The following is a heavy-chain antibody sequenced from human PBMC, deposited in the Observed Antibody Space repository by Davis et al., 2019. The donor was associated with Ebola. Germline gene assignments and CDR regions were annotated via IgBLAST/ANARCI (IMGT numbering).Heavy chain of an antibody. Sequence: SETLSLTCAVYGGSFSGYYWNWIRQPPGKGLEWIGEINHSGSTNYNPSLKSRVTISVDTSKNQFSLKLRSVTAADTAGYYCARDLGLYYYDNSGYGRHRGYFDYWGQGTLVTVSS. V-gene: IGHV4-34*01. CDR1: GGSFSGYY. CDR2: INHSGST. D-gene: IGHD3-22*01. J-gene: IGHJ4*02. CDR3: ARDLGLYYYDNSGYGRHRGYFDY.